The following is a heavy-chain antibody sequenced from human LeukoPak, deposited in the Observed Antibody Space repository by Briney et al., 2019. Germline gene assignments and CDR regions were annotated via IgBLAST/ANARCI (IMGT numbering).Heavy chain of an antibody. D-gene: IGHD2-15*01. CDR1: GFTFSSYA. V-gene: IGHV3-23*01. CDR2: ISGSGGST. J-gene: IGHJ4*02. Sequence: PGGSLRLSCAASGFTFSSYAMSWVRQAPGKGLEWVSAISGSGGSTYYADSVKGRFTISRDGSKNTLYLQMNSLRAEDTAVYYCAKYCSGVTCSPLDYWGQGTLVTVSS. CDR3: AKYCSGVTCSPLDY.